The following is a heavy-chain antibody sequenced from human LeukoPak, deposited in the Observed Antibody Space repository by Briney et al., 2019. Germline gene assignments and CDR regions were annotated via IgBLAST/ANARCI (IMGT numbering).Heavy chain of an antibody. CDR1: GFTFSNYW. V-gene: IGHV3-30*03. Sequence: PGGSLRLSCAASGFTFSNYWMHWVRQAPGKGLEWVAVVSNDAYNKYYADSVKGRFTISRDNSKNTLYLQMNSLRAEDTAVYYCARDFSGASRIDYWGQGTLVTASS. D-gene: IGHD1-26*01. CDR3: ARDFSGASRIDY. J-gene: IGHJ4*02. CDR2: VSNDAYNK.